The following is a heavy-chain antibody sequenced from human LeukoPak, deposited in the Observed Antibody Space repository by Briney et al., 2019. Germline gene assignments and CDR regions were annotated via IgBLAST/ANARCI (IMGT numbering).Heavy chain of an antibody. V-gene: IGHV1-2*02. J-gene: IGHJ4*02. Sequence: ASVKVSCKASGYTFTGYYMHWVRQAPGQGLEWMGWINPNSGSTNYAQKFQGRVTMTRDTSISTAYMELSRLRSDDTAVYYCARDQDGTVWFDYWGQGTLVTVSS. CDR3: ARDQDGTVWFDY. CDR1: GYTFTGYY. D-gene: IGHD3/OR15-3a*01. CDR2: INPNSGST.